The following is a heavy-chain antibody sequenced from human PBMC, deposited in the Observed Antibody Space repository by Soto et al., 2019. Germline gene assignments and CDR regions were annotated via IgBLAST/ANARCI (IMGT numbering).Heavy chain of an antibody. Sequence: QVQLQQWGAXXXXPSETXXXXCAVYGGSFSGYXXXXXXQXXXXXLEWIGEINHTGSTKYNPSLKSRATISLDTSKNQVSLKVYSVTAADTGVYYCARDISGYYYGMDVWGQGTTVTVS. CDR3: ARDISGYYYGMDV. CDR1: GGSFSGYX. V-gene: IGHV4-34*01. D-gene: IGHD3-3*02. J-gene: IGHJ6*02. CDR2: INHTGST.